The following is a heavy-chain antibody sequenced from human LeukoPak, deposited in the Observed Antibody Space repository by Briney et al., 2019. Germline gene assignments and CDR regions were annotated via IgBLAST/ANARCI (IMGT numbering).Heavy chain of an antibody. J-gene: IGHJ4*02. D-gene: IGHD6-19*01. CDR1: GFTSEFTFSDFE. V-gene: IGHV3-48*03. Sequence: GGSLRLSCVVSGFTSEFTFSDFEMYWVRQAPGKGLEWVSYISSSGSTKYYADSVEGRFTISRDNAKNSLFLQMNSLRAEDTAVYYCATMTVASAFDYWGQGSLVTVSS. CDR3: ATMTVASAFDY. CDR2: ISSSGSTK.